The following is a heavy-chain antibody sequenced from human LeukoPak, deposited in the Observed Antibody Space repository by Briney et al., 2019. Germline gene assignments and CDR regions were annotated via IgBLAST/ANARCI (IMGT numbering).Heavy chain of an antibody. J-gene: IGHJ4*02. Sequence: SETLSLTCTVSDSSITSTYYWAWFRQPPGKGLEWIATVFRLQTVRTFNNPSLGSRVTMSLDPSHNQFSLNLTSVTAADTALYFCARVLHAPYLIDSWGQGTLVTISS. D-gene: IGHD2-8*01. CDR1: DSSITSTYY. V-gene: IGHV4-38-2*02. CDR3: ARVLHAPYLIDS. CDR2: VFRLQTVRT.